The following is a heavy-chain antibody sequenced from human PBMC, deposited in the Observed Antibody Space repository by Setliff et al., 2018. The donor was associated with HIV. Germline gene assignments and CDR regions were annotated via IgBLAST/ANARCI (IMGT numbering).Heavy chain of an antibody. CDR2: IYPGDSHT. J-gene: IGHJ5*01. D-gene: IGHD3-3*01. CDR1: GYYFTTFW. Sequence: GESLKISCKGSGYYFTTFWIAWVRQMPGKGLEWMGFIYPGDSHTTYSPSFRGQVTMSADKSINTAYLQWNSLKASDTAMYYCARQPTDTSGYNNWFDSWGQGTLVTVSS. V-gene: IGHV5-51*01. CDR3: ARQPTDTSGYNNWFDS.